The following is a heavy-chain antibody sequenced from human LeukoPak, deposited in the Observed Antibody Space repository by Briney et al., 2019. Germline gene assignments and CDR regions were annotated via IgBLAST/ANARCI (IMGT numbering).Heavy chain of an antibody. CDR1: GFTFSSYA. Sequence: LGGSLRLSCAASGFTFSSYAMSWVRQAPGKGLEWVSAISGSGGSTYYADSVKGRFTISRDNSKNTLYLQMNSLRAEDTAVYYCARGCSGGSCYSSDYYGMDVWGQGTTVTVSS. CDR3: ARGCSGGSCYSSDYYGMDV. CDR2: ISGSGGST. J-gene: IGHJ6*02. D-gene: IGHD2-15*01. V-gene: IGHV3-23*01.